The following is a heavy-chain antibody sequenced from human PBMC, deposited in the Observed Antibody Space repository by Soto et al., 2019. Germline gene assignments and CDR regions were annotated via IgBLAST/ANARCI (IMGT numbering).Heavy chain of an antibody. Sequence: PGGSLRLSCAASGFTFSSYGMHWVRQAPGKGLEWVAVISYDGSNKYYADSVKGRFTISRDNSKNTLYLQMNSLRAEDTAVYYCAKVLRYFDWLSSPIDYWDQG. CDR2: ISYDGSNK. V-gene: IGHV3-30*18. CDR3: AKVLRYFDWLSSPIDY. CDR1: GFTFSSYG. D-gene: IGHD3-9*01. J-gene: IGHJ4*02.